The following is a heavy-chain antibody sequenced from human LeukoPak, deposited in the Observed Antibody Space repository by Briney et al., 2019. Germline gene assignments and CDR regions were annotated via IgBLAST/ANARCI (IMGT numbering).Heavy chain of an antibody. V-gene: IGHV4-30-4*08. J-gene: IGHJ4*02. CDR3: ARVPVGLLWFGELSEVFYFDY. CDR2: IYYSGST. Sequence: SETLSLTCTVSGGSISSGDYYWSWIRQPPGKGLEWIGYIYYSGSTYYNPSLKSRVTISVDTSKNQFSLKLSSVTAADTAVYYCARVPVGLLWFGELSEVFYFDYWGQGTLVTVSS. CDR1: GGSISSGDYY. D-gene: IGHD3-10*01.